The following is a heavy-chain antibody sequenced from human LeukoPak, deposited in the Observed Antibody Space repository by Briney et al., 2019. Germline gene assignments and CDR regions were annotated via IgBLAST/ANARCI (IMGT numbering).Heavy chain of an antibody. CDR1: GGSFSGYY. D-gene: IGHD3-22*01. CDR3: ARVVVVITRWFDP. J-gene: IGHJ5*02. V-gene: IGHV4-34*01. CDR2: INHSGST. Sequence: SETLSLTCAVYGGSFSGYYWSWIRQPPGKGLEWIGEINHSGSTNYNPSLKSRVTISVDTSKNQFSLKLSSVTAADTAVYYCARVVVVITRWFDPWGQGTLVTVSS.